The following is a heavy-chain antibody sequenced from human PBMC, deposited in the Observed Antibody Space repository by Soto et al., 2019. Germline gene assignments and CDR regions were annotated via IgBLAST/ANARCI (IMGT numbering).Heavy chain of an antibody. CDR1: GFTFSSYG. Sequence: QVQLVESGGGVVQPGRSLRLSCAASGFTFSSYGMHWVRQAPGKGLEWVAVIWYDGSNKYYADSVKGRFTISRDNSKNTLYLQMNSLRAEDTAVYYCGRGANYGDFYFDHWGQGTLVTVSS. CDR2: IWYDGSNK. CDR3: GRGANYGDFYFDH. J-gene: IGHJ4*02. V-gene: IGHV3-33*01. D-gene: IGHD4-17*01.